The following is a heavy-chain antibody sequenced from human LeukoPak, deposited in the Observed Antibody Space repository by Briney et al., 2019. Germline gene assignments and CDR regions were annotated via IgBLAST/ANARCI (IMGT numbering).Heavy chain of an antibody. D-gene: IGHD4-17*01. Sequence: VASVKVSCKASGGTFSSYAISWVRQAPGQGLEWMGRIIPIFGTANYAQKFQGRVTITTDESTSTAYMELSSLRSEDTAVYYCAATTVTTIDYWGQGTLVTVSS. J-gene: IGHJ4*02. CDR1: GGTFSSYA. CDR2: IIPIFGTA. V-gene: IGHV1-69*05. CDR3: AATTVTTIDY.